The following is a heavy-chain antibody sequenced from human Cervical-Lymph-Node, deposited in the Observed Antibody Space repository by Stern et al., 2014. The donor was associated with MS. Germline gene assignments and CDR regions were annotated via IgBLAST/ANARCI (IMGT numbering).Heavy chain of an antibody. CDR3: ARLGVVASTHSGMDV. D-gene: IGHD2-15*01. CDR2: IYPRDSDA. CDR1: GYKFSSYW. Sequence: EVQLVESGAEVKKPGESLKISCQGSGYKFSSYWIAWVRQMPGKGLEWMGIIYPRDSDAKYGPSFQGQVTISVDKSINTAYLQWSSLKASDTGTFYCARLGVVASTHSGMDVWGQGTTVTVSS. J-gene: IGHJ6*02. V-gene: IGHV5-51*01.